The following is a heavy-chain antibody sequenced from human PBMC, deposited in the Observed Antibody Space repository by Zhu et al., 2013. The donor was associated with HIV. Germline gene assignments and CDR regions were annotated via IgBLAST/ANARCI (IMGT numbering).Heavy chain of an antibody. Sequence: QVQLVQSGAEVKKPGSSVKVSCKASGGTFSSYAISWVRQAPGQGLEWMGAVIPMFGTTNYAQKFQGRVTITADESTNTAYMELISLMSEDTALYFCARDTSPAYSYSYLSEEMGGYFDLWGQGTLATVSS. CDR3: ARDTSPAYSYSYLSEEMGGYFDL. CDR1: GGTFSSYA. J-gene: IGHJ4*02. D-gene: IGHD5-18*01. V-gene: IGHV1-69*12. CDR2: VIPMFGTT.